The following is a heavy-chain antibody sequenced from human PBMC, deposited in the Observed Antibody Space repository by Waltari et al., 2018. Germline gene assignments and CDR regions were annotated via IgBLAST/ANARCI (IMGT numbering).Heavy chain of an antibody. CDR1: VYTCTSYG. J-gene: IGHJ5*02. V-gene: IGHV1-18*01. D-gene: IGHD2-2*01. CDR2: ISAYKGNR. CDR3: ARDDCSSASCPDYSSFDP. Sequence: QVQLVQSGAVVKKPGASVKVSCKASVYTCTSYGISWVRQAPGHGPEWMGWISAYKGNRNDEQKRQGRVTMTTDTSTSTAYMELRSLRSDDTAVYYCARDDCSSASCPDYSSFDPWGQGTLVTVSS.